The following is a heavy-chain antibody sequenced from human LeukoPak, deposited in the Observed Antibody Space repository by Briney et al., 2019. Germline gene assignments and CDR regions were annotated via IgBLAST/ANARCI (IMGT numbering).Heavy chain of an antibody. Sequence: PSETLSLTCAVYGGSFSGYYWSWIRQPPGKGLEWIGEINHSGSTYYNPSLKSRVTISVDRSKNQFSLKLSSVTAADTAVYYCAREALGVEYYFDYWGQGTLVTVSS. CDR3: AREALGVEYYFDY. J-gene: IGHJ4*02. CDR1: GGSFSGYY. CDR2: INHSGST. D-gene: IGHD3-16*01. V-gene: IGHV4-34*01.